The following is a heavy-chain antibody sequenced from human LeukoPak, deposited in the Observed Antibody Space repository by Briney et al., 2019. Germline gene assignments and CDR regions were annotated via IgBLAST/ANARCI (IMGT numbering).Heavy chain of an antibody. CDR2: TSWNSGSI. J-gene: IGHJ4*02. CDR3: AKDIRYSYGSNFDY. CDR1: GFTFDGYA. D-gene: IGHD5-18*01. Sequence: PTGGSLRLSCAASGFTFDGYAMHWVRQAPGKGLEWVSGTSWNSGSIGYADSVKGRFTISRDNAKNSLYLQMNSLRAEDTALYYCAKDIRYSYGSNFDYWGQGTLVTVSS. V-gene: IGHV3-9*01.